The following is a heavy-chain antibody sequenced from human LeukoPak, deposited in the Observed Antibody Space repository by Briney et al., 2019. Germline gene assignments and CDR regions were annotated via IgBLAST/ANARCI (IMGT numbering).Heavy chain of an antibody. Sequence: PSETLSLTCTVSGDSITTQHWSWIRRPPGKGLEWIGHISYSGNTNYNPSLKSRATISIDTSKNHFSLKLSSVTAADTAVYYCARGYYGDYGWFDPWGQGTLVTVSS. CDR2: ISYSGNT. J-gene: IGHJ5*02. V-gene: IGHV4-59*11. CDR3: ARGYYGDYGWFDP. D-gene: IGHD4-17*01. CDR1: GDSITTQH.